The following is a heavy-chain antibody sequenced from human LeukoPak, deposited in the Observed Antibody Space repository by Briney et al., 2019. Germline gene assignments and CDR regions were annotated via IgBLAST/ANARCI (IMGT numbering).Heavy chain of an antibody. Sequence: SETLTLTCTVSGGSISSYYWSWIRQPPGKGLEWIGHIYYSGSTNYSPSLKSRVTISVDTSKNQFSLKLSSVTAADTAVYYCARAGRGYSGYDPFDYWGQGTLVTVSS. J-gene: IGHJ4*02. CDR2: IYYSGST. CDR1: GGSISSYY. V-gene: IGHV4-59*08. CDR3: ARAGRGYSGYDPFDY. D-gene: IGHD5-12*01.